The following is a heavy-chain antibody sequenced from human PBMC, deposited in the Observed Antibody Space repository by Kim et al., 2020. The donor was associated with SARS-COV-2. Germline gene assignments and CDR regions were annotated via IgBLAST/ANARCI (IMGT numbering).Heavy chain of an antibody. CDR3: ARERFDPYSSSWYADC. CDR1: GYTFTNYG. V-gene: IGHV7-4-1*02. J-gene: IGHJ4*02. CDR2: INTNTGNP. D-gene: IGHD6-13*01. Sequence: ASVKVSCKASGYTFTNYGINWVRQAPGQGLEWMGWINTNTGNPTYARAFTGQFVFSLDTSVSTAYLQISSLKAEDSAVYYCARERFDPYSSSWYADCWGQ.